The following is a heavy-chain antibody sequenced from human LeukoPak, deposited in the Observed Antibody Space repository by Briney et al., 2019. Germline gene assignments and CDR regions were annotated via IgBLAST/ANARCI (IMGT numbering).Heavy chain of an antibody. Sequence: ASVKVSCKASGYTFTGYYMHWVRQAPGQGLEWMGWINPNSGGTNYAQKFQGRVIMTRDTSINTAYMQLSSLQPDDTAVYYCARSQFRTTNSGAWGFRPWGQGTLVTVTS. CDR1: GYTFTGYY. D-gene: IGHD3-16*01. V-gene: IGHV1-2*02. J-gene: IGHJ1*01. CDR3: ARSQFRTTNSGAWGFRP. CDR2: INPNSGGT.